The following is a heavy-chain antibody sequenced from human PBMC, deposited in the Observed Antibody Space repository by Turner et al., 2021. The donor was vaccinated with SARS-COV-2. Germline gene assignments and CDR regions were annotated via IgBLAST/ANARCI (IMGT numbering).Heavy chain of an antibody. CDR1: GGSISSSSYY. D-gene: IGHD5-18*01. Sequence: QLQLQESGPGLVKPSETLSLTCTVSGGSISSSSYYWGWIRQPPGKGLEWIGNIYYSGGAYYNPSLKSRVPISVDPSKNQFSLKLTSVTAADTAVYYCARLMDTAMDYYGTDVWGQGTTVTVSS. CDR3: ARLMDTAMDYYGTDV. J-gene: IGHJ6*02. CDR2: IYYSGGA. V-gene: IGHV4-39*01.